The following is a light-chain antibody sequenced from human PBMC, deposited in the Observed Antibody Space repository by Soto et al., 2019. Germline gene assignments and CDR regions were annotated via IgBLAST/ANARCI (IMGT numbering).Light chain of an antibody. Sequence: EIVLTQSPGTRSLSPVERATLSCRASQSATTNLAWYQQKPGQAPSLIIYDASNGATGIPARFSGSGSGRDFTRSISRVEPEDFAVYYCEQYGGSPVTLGQGTRLEI. CDR2: DAS. CDR3: EQYGGSPVT. CDR1: QSATTN. V-gene: IGKV3-20*01. J-gene: IGKJ5*01.